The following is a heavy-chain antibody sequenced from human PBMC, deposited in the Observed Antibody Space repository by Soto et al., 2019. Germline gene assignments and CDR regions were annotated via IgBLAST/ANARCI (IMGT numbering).Heavy chain of an antibody. V-gene: IGHV3-23*01. CDR1: GFTFRSYA. CDR3: AKESPRSIDGGACDI. J-gene: IGHJ3*02. Sequence: EVQLLESGGGLVQPGGSLRLSCAASGFTFRSYARSRVRHAPGKGLEWVSAISGSGGSTYYADSVKGRFTISRDNSKNTLYLQMNSLRAEDTAVYYCAKESPRSIDGGACDIWGQGTMVTVSS. D-gene: IGHD3-22*01. CDR2: ISGSGGST.